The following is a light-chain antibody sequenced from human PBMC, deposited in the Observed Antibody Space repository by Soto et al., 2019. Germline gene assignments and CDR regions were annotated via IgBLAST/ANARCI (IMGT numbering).Light chain of an antibody. CDR1: SSDVGGYNY. V-gene: IGLV2-14*01. CDR2: EVS. J-gene: IGLJ2*01. CDR3: TSYTTSSPLVV. Sequence: QSALTQPASVSGSPGQSITISCTGTSSDVGGYNYVSWYQQHPGKAPKLMIYEVSNRPSGVSNRFSGSKSGNTASLTISGLQAEDEADYYWTSYTTSSPLVVFGGGTKLTVL.